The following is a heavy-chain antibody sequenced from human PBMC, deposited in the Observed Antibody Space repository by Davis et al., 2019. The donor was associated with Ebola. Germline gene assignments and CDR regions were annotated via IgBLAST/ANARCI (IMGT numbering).Heavy chain of an antibody. V-gene: IGHV1-46*01. CDR1: GYTFTSYY. Sequence: ASVKVSCKASGYTFTSYYMHWVRQAPGQGLEWMGIINPSGGSTSYAQKFQGRVTMTRDTSTSTVYMELSSLRSEDTAVYYCARDLGYCGGDCSTRYDAFDIWGQGTMVTVSS. D-gene: IGHD2-21*01. CDR2: INPSGGST. J-gene: IGHJ3*02. CDR3: ARDLGYCGGDCSTRYDAFDI.